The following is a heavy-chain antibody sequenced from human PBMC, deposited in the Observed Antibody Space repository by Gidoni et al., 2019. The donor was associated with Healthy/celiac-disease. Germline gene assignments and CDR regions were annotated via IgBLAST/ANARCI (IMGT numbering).Heavy chain of an antibody. CDR2: ISGSGGST. V-gene: IGHV3-23*04. CDR3: AKRAEPTVGPAAPGVYFDY. Sequence: EVQLVESGGGLVQPGGSLRLSCAASGFTFSSYAMSWVRQAPGKGLEWVSAISGSGGSTYYADSVKGRFTISRDNSKNTLYLQMNSLRAEDTAVYYCAKRAEPTVGPAAPGVYFDYWGQGTLVTVSS. CDR1: GFTFSSYA. J-gene: IGHJ4*02. D-gene: IGHD2-2*01.